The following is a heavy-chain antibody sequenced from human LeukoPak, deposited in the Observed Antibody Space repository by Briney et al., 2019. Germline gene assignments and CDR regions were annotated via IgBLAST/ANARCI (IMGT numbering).Heavy chain of an antibody. V-gene: IGHV3-23*01. J-gene: IGHJ4*02. D-gene: IGHD4-17*01. CDR2: ISGSGGST. CDR1: GFTFSSYA. CDR3: AKERTSDYGDYVFDY. Sequence: GSLRLSCAASGFTFSSYAMSWVRQAPGKGLEWVSAISGSGGSTYSADSVKGRFTISRDNSKNTLYLQMNSLRAEDTAIYYCAKERTSDYGDYVFDYWGQGTLVTVSS.